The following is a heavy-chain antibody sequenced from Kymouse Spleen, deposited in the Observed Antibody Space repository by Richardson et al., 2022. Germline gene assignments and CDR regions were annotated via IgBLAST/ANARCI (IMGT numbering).Heavy chain of an antibody. V-gene: IGHV3-33*01. J-gene: IGHJ5*02. Sequence: QVQLVESGGGVVQPGRSLRLSCAASGFTFSSYGMHWVRQAPGKGLEWVAVIWYDGSNKYYADSVKGRFTISRDNSKNTLYLQMNSLRAEDTAVYYCARALLWFGELLSWGQGTLVTVSS. D-gene: IGHD3-10*01. CDR1: GFTFSSYG. CDR2: IWYDGSNK. CDR3: ARALLWFGELLS.